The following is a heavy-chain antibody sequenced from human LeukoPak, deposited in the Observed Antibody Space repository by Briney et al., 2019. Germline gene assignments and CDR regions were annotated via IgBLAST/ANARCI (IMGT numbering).Heavy chain of an antibody. J-gene: IGHJ4*02. Sequence: GGSLRLSCAASGFTLSSYAMSWVSHAPGEGLEWVSAISGSGGSTYYADSVKGWFTISRDNSKNTLYLQMNILRAEDTAVYYCAKGLFWLAWGQGTLVTVSS. CDR1: GFTLSSYA. CDR3: AKGLFWLA. V-gene: IGHV3-23*01. D-gene: IGHD3-9*01. CDR2: ISGSGGST.